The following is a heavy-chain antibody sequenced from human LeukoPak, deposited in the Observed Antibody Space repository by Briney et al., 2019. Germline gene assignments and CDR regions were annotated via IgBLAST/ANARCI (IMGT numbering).Heavy chain of an antibody. V-gene: IGHV3-30*04. CDR3: ATVTKVDFDY. Sequence: GGSLRLSCAASGFTFSSHTMYWFRQAPGKGLEWVASVSVEGIGRYFPGSVEGRFTISRDNSKNTVYLQMNNVRIEDTAVYFCATVTKVDFDYWGQGTLVTVSS. CDR2: VSVEGIGR. D-gene: IGHD4-11*01. J-gene: IGHJ4*02. CDR1: GFTFSSHT.